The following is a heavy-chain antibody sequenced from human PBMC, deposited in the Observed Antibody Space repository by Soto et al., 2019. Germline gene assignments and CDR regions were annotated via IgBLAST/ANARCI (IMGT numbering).Heavy chain of an antibody. CDR1: GFTFSSYV. D-gene: IGHD5-12*01. Sequence: EVRLLESGGGLIQPGGSLRLSCAASGFTFSSYVMSWVRQAPGTGLEWVSGISGSGTNTYYADSVKGRFTISRDTSKNTLYLQMTSLSAEDTAAYYCAKDNSPYSGYNSFDYWGEGTLVTVSS. J-gene: IGHJ4*02. V-gene: IGHV3-23*01. CDR2: ISGSGTNT. CDR3: AKDNSPYSGYNSFDY.